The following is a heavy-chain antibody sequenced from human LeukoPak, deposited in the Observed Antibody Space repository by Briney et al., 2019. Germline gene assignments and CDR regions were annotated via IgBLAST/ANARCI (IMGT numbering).Heavy chain of an antibody. Sequence: GSSVKVSCKASGGTFSSYAISWVRQAPGQGLEWMGGIIPIFGTANYAQKFQGRVTITADESTSTAYMELSSLRSEDTAVYYCVSDSLVPAGAYFDYWGQGTLVTVSS. CDR3: VSDSLVPAGAYFDY. V-gene: IGHV1-69*01. CDR2: IIPIFGTA. D-gene: IGHD2-2*01. CDR1: GGTFSSYA. J-gene: IGHJ4*02.